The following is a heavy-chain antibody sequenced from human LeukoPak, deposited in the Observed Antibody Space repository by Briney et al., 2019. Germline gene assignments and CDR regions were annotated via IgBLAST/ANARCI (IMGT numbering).Heavy chain of an antibody. CDR1: GYTFSSYW. Sequence: GESLKISCKGSGYTFSSYWIGWVRQMSGKGLEWMGVIYPGDSDTRYSPSLQGQVTISVDTSIGTAYLQWSSLKASDTAIYYCARQNDFRLDYWGQGTLVTVSS. J-gene: IGHJ4*02. V-gene: IGHV5-51*01. CDR2: IYPGDSDT. CDR3: ARQNDFRLDY. D-gene: IGHD3-3*01.